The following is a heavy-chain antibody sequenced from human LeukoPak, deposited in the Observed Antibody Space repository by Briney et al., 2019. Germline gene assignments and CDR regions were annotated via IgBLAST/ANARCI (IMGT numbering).Heavy chain of an antibody. CDR1: GFTFSSYG. D-gene: IGHD2-8*01. Sequence: QPGGTLRLSCAASGFTFSSYGMRWVRQAPGKGLEWVSAISGSGGSTYYADSVKGRFTISRDNSKNTLFLQMNSLRAEDTAVYYCAKGLLYGGVWGQGTLVTVSS. V-gene: IGHV3-23*01. CDR3: AKGLLYGGV. CDR2: ISGSGGST. J-gene: IGHJ4*02.